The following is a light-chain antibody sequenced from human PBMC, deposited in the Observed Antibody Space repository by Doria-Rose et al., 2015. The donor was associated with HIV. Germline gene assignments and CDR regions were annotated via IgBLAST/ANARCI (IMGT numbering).Light chain of an antibody. J-gene: IGKJ1*01. CDR1: QSFSSTY. CDR2: DGS. Sequence: EIVMTQSPGTLSLSPGEGATLSCRASQSFSSTYLAWYQQKPSQAPSLLIYDGSTSATGIPDRFSASGSGTDFTLTINRLEPEDFALYYCHQYGTSWTFGQGTKVEI. V-gene: IGKV3-20*01. CDR3: HQYGTSWT.